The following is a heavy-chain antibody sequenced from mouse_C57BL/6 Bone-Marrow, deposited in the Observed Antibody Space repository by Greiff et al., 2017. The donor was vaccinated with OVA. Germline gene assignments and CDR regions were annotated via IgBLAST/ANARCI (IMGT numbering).Heavy chain of an antibody. D-gene: IGHD1-1*02. CDR3: ARDYGP. CDR1: GYAFTNYL. V-gene: IGHV1-54*01. J-gene: IGHJ4*01. CDR2: INPGSGGT. Sequence: QVQLKESGAELVRPGTSVKESCKASGYAFTNYLIEWVKQRPGQGLEWIGVINPGSGGTNYNEKFKGKATLTADKSSSTAYMQLSSLTSEDSAVYFCARDYGPWGQGTSVTVSS.